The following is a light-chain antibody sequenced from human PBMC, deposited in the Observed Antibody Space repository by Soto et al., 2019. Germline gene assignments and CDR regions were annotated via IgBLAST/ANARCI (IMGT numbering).Light chain of an antibody. V-gene: IGKV1-39*01. Sequence: DIQMTQSPSSLSASVGDRVTITCRASQIISSYLNWYQQKPGKAPELLIYAASKLQTGVPSRFSGSESGTDFTLTISSLQPEDFATYYCQQSYTFPRTFGPGTKVDIK. CDR1: QIISSY. CDR3: QQSYTFPRT. CDR2: AAS. J-gene: IGKJ1*01.